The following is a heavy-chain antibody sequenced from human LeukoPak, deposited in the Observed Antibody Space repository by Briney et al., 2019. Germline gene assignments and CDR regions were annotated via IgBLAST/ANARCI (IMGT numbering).Heavy chain of an antibody. CDR2: IYYSGST. D-gene: IGHD3-3*01. V-gene: IGHV4-39*07. CDR3: ARVRSNYDFWSGYSHNLFPDY. CDR1: GGSISSSSYY. Sequence: PSETLSLTCTVSGGSISSSSYYWGWIRQPPGKGLEWIGSIYYSGSTYYNPSLKSRVTISVDTSKNQFSLKLSSVTAADTAVYYCARVRSNYDFWSGYSHNLFPDYWGQGTLVTVSS. J-gene: IGHJ4*02.